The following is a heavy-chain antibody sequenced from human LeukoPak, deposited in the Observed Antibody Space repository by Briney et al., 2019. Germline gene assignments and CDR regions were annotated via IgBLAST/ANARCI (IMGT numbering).Heavy chain of an antibody. CDR1: GFTFSNYE. CDR2: ISSGGRTI. V-gene: IGHV3-48*03. CDR3: AELGITMIGGV. J-gene: IGHJ6*04. D-gene: IGHD3-10*02. Sequence: GGSLRLSCAASGFTFSNYEMNWVRQAPGKGLEWVSDISSGGRTIYYADSVKGRFTISRDNAKNSLYLQMNSLRAEDTAVYYCAELGITMIGGVWGKGTTVTISS.